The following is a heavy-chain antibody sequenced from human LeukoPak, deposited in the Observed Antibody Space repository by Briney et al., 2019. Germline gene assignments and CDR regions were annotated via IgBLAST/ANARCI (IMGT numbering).Heavy chain of an antibody. J-gene: IGHJ6*03. V-gene: IGHV4-34*01. Sequence: SETLSLTCAVYGGSFSGYYWSWIRQPPGKGLEWIGEINHSGSTNYNPSLKSRVTISVDTSKNQFSLKLSSVTAADTAVYYCARFGPIAAAGTGYYYYMDVWGKGTTVTVSS. D-gene: IGHD6-13*01. CDR2: INHSGST. CDR1: GGSFSGYY. CDR3: ARFGPIAAAGTGYYYYMDV.